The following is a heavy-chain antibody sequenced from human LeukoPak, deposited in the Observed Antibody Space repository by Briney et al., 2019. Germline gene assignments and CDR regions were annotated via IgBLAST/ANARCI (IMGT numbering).Heavy chain of an antibody. CDR2: ISGSGGST. J-gene: IGHJ3*02. Sequence: GGSLRLSCAASGFTFSSYTMSWVRQAPGEGLEWVSCISGSGGSTYYADSVKGRFTISRDNSRNTLYLQMNNLRAEDTAVYYCVKCKWGTPIRRAFDIWGEGTMVTVSS. CDR3: VKCKWGTPIRRAFDI. D-gene: IGHD7-27*01. CDR1: GFTFSSYT. V-gene: IGHV3-23*01.